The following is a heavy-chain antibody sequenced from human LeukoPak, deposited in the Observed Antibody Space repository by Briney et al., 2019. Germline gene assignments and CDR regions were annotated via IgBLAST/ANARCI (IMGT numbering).Heavy chain of an antibody. CDR3: ASRIVTTFAPIDY. CDR2: ISSSSSYI. V-gene: IGHV3-21*01. D-gene: IGHD4-4*01. CDR1: GFTFSSYA. Sequence: GGSLRLSCAASGFTFSSYAMSWVRQAPGKGLEWVSSISSSSSYIYYADSVKGRFTISRDNSKNTLYLQMNSLRAEDTAVYYCASRIVTTFAPIDYWGQGTLVTVSS. J-gene: IGHJ4*02.